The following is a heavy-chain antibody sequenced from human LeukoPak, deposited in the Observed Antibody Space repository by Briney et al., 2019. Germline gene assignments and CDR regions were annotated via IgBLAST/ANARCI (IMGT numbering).Heavy chain of an antibody. CDR1: GHTFTGYY. CDR3: AQSSGWDSLKY. Sequence: ASVKVSCKASGHTFTGYYMHWVRQAPGQGLEWMGWINPNSGGTNHAQKFQGRVSMTRDTSISTAYMELSRLRSDDTAVYYCAQSSGWDSLKYWGQGTLVSVSS. D-gene: IGHD6-19*01. V-gene: IGHV1-2*02. J-gene: IGHJ4*02. CDR2: INPNSGGT.